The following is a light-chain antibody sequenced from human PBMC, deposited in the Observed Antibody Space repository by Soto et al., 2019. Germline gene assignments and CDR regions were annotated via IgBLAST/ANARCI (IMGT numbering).Light chain of an antibody. J-gene: IGKJ4*01. Sequence: DIQMTQSPSSLSASVGDRVTITCQASQASSNYLNWYQQKPGKAPKLLIYDASNLETGVPSRFSGSGSGTDFTFTISSLQPEDIATYYCQQYDNLHLTFGGGTKVEIK. CDR2: DAS. CDR1: QASSNY. CDR3: QQYDNLHLT. V-gene: IGKV1-33*01.